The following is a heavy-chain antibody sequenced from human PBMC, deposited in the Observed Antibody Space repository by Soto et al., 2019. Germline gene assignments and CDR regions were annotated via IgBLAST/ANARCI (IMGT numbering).Heavy chain of an antibody. CDR2: ILPFFGTA. J-gene: IGHJ3*01. CDR1: GGTFRTES. V-gene: IGHV1-69*13. CDR3: ARGLADGGNSVVVVV. D-gene: IGHD2-21*02. Sequence: QVHLVQSGAEVKKPGSSVKVSCKYSGGTFRTESINWVRQAPGQGLEWMGGILPFFGTADYAPRFQGRVTITSDGATMTAYMELSSLTSQDTAVYFWARGLADGGNSVVVVVWFQGTVATVSS.